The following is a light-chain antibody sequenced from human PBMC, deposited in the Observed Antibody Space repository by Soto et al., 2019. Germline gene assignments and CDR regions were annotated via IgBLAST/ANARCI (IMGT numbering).Light chain of an antibody. V-gene: IGLV2-14*01. CDR3: SSYTSSSTPHG. CDR2: DVS. CDR1: SSDVGGYNY. J-gene: IGLJ1*01. Sequence: QLVLTQPASVSGSPGQSITISCTGTSSDVGGYNYVSWYQQHPGKAPKLMIYDVSNRPSGVSNRFSGSKSGNTASLTISGLQAEDEADYYCSSYTSSSTPHGFGTGTKVTVL.